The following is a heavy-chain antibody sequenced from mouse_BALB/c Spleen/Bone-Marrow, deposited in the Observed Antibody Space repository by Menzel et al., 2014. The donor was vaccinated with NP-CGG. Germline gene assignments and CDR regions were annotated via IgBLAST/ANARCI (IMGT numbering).Heavy chain of an antibody. CDR1: GYTFTSHW. V-gene: IGHV1S127*01. D-gene: IGHD2-14*01. Sequence: VQLEESGAELVKPGASVKMSCKASGYTFTSHWMHWVKQRPGQGLEWIGVIDPSDSYTSYNQKFKGKATLTVDTSSSTAYMQLSSLTSEDSAVYYCTIYYRSFAYWGQGTLVTVSA. J-gene: IGHJ3*01. CDR3: TIYYRSFAY. CDR2: IDPSDSYT.